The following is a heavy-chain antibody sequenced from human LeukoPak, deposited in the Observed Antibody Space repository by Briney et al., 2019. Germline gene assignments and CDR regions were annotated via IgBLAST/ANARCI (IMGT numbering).Heavy chain of an antibody. D-gene: IGHD6-13*01. J-gene: IGHJ6*02. Sequence: GGSLRLSRAASGFTFSSYSMNWVRQAPGKGLEWVSSISSSSSYIYYADSVKGRFTISRDNAKNSLYLQMNSLRAEDTAVYYCARGEADLRQQLVYFQGPYYYYGMDVWGQGTTVTVSS. CDR2: ISSSSSYI. V-gene: IGHV3-21*01. CDR1: GFTFSSYS. CDR3: ARGEADLRQQLVYFQGPYYYYGMDV.